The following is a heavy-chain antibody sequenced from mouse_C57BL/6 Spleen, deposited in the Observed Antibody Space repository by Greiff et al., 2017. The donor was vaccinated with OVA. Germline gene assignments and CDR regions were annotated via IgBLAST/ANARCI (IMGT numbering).Heavy chain of an antibody. D-gene: IGHD2-5*01. CDR1: GYTFTDYY. Sequence: EVQLQQSGPVLVKPGASVKMSCKASGYTFTDYYMNWVKQSHGKSLEWIGVINPYNGGTSYNQKFKGKATLTVDKSSSTAYMELNSLTSEDSAGYYGARAYYSKRGYFDVWGTGTTVTVSS. CDR3: ARAYYSKRGYFDV. CDR2: INPYNGGT. J-gene: IGHJ1*03. V-gene: IGHV1-19*01.